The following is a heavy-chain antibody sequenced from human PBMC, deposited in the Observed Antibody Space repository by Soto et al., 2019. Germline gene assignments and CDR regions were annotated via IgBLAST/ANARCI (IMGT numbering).Heavy chain of an antibody. CDR2: IYYSGST. Sequence: KPSETLSLTCTVSGGSISSYYWSWIRQPPGKGLEWIGYIYYSGSTNYNPSLKSRVTISVDTSKNQFSLKLSSVTAADTAVYFCAAGEASSRNLAPYYLNFWGQGTLVTVSS. CDR3: AAGEASSRNLAPYYLNF. V-gene: IGHV4-59*01. J-gene: IGHJ4*02. D-gene: IGHD6-13*01. CDR1: GGSISSYY.